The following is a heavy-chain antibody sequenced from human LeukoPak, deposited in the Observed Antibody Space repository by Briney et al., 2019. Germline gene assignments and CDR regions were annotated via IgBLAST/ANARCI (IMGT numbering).Heavy chain of an antibody. J-gene: IGHJ6*03. CDR3: ARHPFYYYDSGNYYYYYMDV. Sequence: SETLSLTCTVSGVSISSSNSYWGWIRRPPGKGLEWIGSIYYSGSTYYNPSLKSRVTISVDTSKNQFSLKLSSVTAADAAVYYCARHPFYYYDSGNYYYYYMDVWGKGTTVTISS. CDR2: IYYSGST. D-gene: IGHD3-10*01. CDR1: GVSISSSNSY. V-gene: IGHV4-39*01.